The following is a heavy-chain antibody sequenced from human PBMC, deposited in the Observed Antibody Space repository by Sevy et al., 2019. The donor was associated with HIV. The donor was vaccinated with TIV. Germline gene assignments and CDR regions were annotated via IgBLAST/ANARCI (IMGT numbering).Heavy chain of an antibody. CDR3: ARLGYCTNGVCSPTNYYYGMDV. CDR2: IIPIFGTA. V-gene: IGHV1-69*13. J-gene: IGHJ6*02. D-gene: IGHD2-8*01. CDR1: GGTFSSYA. Sequence: ASVKVSCKASGGTFSSYAISWVRQAPGQGLEWMGGIIPIFGTANYAQKFQGRVTITADESTSTAYMELSSLRSEDTVVYYCARLGYCTNGVCSPTNYYYGMDVWGQGTTVTVSS.